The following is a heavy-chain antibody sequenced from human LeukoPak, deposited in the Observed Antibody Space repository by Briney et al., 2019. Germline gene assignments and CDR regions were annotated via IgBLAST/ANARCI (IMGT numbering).Heavy chain of an antibody. V-gene: IGHV3-66*01. CDR2: IYTDGKT. CDR1: GFTVTSNY. CDR3: ARLDREGYYFPYYFDY. Sequence: GGSLRLSCAASGFTVTSNYMTWVRQAPGKGLEWVSVIYTDGKTYYADSVKGRFSISRDNSKNTLFLQMKSLRAEDTAVYFCARLDREGYYFPYYFDYWGQGTRVSVSS. J-gene: IGHJ4*02. D-gene: IGHD5-24*01.